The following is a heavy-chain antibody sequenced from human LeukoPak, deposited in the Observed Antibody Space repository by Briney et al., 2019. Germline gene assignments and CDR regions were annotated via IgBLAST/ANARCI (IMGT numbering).Heavy chain of an antibody. CDR1: GFTFSSYA. D-gene: IGHD3-9*01. CDR3: ARSLRYFDYYYYGMDV. Sequence: PGGSLRLSCAASGFTFSSYAMHWVRQAPGKGLEWVAVISYDGSNKYYADSVKGRFTISRDNSKNTLYLQMNSLRAEDTAVYYCARSLRYFDYYYYGMDVWGQGTTVTVSS. CDR2: ISYDGSNK. J-gene: IGHJ6*02. V-gene: IGHV3-30-3*01.